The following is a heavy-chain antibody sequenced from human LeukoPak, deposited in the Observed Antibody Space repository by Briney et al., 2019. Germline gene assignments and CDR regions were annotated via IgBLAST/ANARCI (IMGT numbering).Heavy chain of an antibody. J-gene: IGHJ4*02. V-gene: IGHV3-21*01. CDR1: GFTFSSYW. CDR2: ISSSSSYI. CDR3: ASAGIAVAGAHY. D-gene: IGHD6-19*01. Sequence: GGSLRLSCAASGFTFSSYWMSWVRQAPGKGLEWVSSISSSSSYIYYADSVKGRFTISRDNAKNSLYLQMNSLRAEDTAVYYCASAGIAVAGAHYWGQGTLVTVSS.